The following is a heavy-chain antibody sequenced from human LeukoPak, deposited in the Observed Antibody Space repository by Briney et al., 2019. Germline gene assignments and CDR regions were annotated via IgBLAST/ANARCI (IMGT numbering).Heavy chain of an antibody. D-gene: IGHD2-2*01. V-gene: IGHV1-69*06. Sequence: SVKVSCKASGGTFSSYAISWVRQAPGQGLEWMGGIIPIFGKENYAQKFQGRVTITADKSTSTAYMEPSSLRSEDTAVYYCARVLRCSSTSCWYFDYWGQGTLVTVSS. CDR2: IIPIFGKE. CDR1: GGTFSSYA. J-gene: IGHJ4*02. CDR3: ARVLRCSSTSCWYFDY.